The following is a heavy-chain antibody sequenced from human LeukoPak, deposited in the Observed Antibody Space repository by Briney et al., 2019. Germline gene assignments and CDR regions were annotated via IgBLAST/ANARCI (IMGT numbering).Heavy chain of an antibody. CDR3: ARWYYGDYVSYFDY. CDR1: GYTFTGYY. Sequence: ASVKVSCKASGYTFTGYYMHWVRQAPGQGLEWMGWISAYNGNTNYAQKLQGRVTMTTDTSTSTAYMELRSLRSDDTAVYYCARWYYGDYVSYFDYWGQGTLVTVSS. V-gene: IGHV1-18*04. D-gene: IGHD4-17*01. J-gene: IGHJ4*02. CDR2: ISAYNGNT.